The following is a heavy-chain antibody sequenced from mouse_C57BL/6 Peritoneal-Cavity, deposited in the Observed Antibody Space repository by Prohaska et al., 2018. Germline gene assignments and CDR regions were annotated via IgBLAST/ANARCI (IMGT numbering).Heavy chain of an antibody. CDR2: IDPSDSET. D-gene: IGHD2-5*01. CDR3: ARSGSNYPSWYFDV. CDR1: FTRYW. Sequence: FTRYWMHWVKQRPIQGLEWIGNIDPSDSETHYNQKFKDKATLTVDKSSSTAYMQLSSLTSEDSAVYYCARSGSNYPSWYFDVWGTGTTVTVSS. J-gene: IGHJ1*03. V-gene: IGHV1-52*01.